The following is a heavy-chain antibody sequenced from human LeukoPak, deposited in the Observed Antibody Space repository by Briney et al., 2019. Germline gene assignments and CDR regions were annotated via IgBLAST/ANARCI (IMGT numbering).Heavy chain of an antibody. Sequence: PGGSLRLSCEASGFTFSDCWMSWIRQTPGKGLEWVANIKDDGSEIYYVDSVKGRFTISRDNAKNTLYLQMNSLRAEDTAVYYCARSYYDSSDAFDIWGQGTMVTVSS. CDR2: IKDDGSEI. V-gene: IGHV3-7*01. CDR1: GFTFSDCW. J-gene: IGHJ3*02. D-gene: IGHD3-22*01. CDR3: ARSYYDSSDAFDI.